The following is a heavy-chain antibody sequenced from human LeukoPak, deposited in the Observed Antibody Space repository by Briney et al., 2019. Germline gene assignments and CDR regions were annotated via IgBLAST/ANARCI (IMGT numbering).Heavy chain of an antibody. CDR2: IKQDGSEK. V-gene: IGHV3-7*03. D-gene: IGHD3-22*01. Sequence: GGSLRLSCAASGFTFSSYWMSWVRQAPGKGLEWVANIKQDGSEKYYVDSVKGRFAISRDNAKNSLYLQMNSLRAEDTAVYYCARVGNYYDSSGYYLSFDYWGQGTLVTVSS. CDR1: GFTFSSYW. CDR3: ARVGNYYDSSGYYLSFDY. J-gene: IGHJ4*02.